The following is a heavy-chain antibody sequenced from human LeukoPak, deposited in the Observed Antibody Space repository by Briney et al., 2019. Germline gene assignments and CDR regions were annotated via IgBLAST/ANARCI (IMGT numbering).Heavy chain of an antibody. J-gene: IGHJ4*02. CDR1: GFTFSSYG. V-gene: IGHV3-30*18. CDR2: ISYDGSNK. CDR3: AKPTAGASDY. Sequence: GGSLRLSCAASGFTFSSYGMHWVRQAPGKGLEWVAVISYDGSNKYYADSVKGRFTISRDNSKNTLYLRMNSLRAEDTAVYYCAKPTAGASDYWGQGTLVTVSS. D-gene: IGHD1-1*01.